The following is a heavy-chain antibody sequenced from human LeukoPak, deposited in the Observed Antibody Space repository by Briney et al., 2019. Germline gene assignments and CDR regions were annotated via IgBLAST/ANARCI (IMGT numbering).Heavy chain of an antibody. CDR1: GGSISSYY. Sequence: SETLSLTCTVSGGSISSYYWSWIRQPAGKGLEWIGRIYTSGSTNYNPSLKSRVTISVDKSKNQFSLKLSSVTAADTDVYYCAREPSIGVVITDYEAFDYWGQGTLVTVSS. CDR2: IYTSGST. D-gene: IGHD3-3*01. J-gene: IGHJ4*02. CDR3: AREPSIGVVITDYEAFDY. V-gene: IGHV4-4*07.